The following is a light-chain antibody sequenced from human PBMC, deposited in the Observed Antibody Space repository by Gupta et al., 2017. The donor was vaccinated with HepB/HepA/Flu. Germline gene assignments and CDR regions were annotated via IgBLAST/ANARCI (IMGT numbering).Light chain of an antibody. CDR1: ALPKQY. J-gene: IGLJ2*01. CDR2: KDS. CDR3: QSADSSGTYPVV. V-gene: IGLV3-25*03. Sequence: SYELTQPPSVSVSPGKTAMITCPGDALPKQYAYWYQQKPGQAPVLVIYKDSERPSGIPERFSGSSSGTTVTLTISGVQAEDEADYYCQSADSSGTYPVVFGGGTKLTVL.